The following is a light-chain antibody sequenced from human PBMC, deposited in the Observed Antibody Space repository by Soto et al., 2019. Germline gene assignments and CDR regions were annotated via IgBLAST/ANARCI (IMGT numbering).Light chain of an antibody. CDR1: QTISRW. Sequence: DIQLTQSPSTLSASLGDRVRITCRASQTISRWLAWYQQKPGKAPKLLIYDASSLESGVPSRFSGSGSGTEFTLTISSLQSDDFATYYCQQYTTYWTFGQGTKVEIK. CDR3: QQYTTYWT. J-gene: IGKJ1*01. CDR2: DAS. V-gene: IGKV1-5*01.